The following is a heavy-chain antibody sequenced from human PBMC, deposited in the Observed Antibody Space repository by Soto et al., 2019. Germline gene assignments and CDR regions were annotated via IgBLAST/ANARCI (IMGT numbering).Heavy chain of an antibody. CDR1: RGTFSRNA. J-gene: IGHJ2*01. CDR2: ITPIFGTA. CDR3: AQTLGLAVAGPGRFDL. V-gene: IGHV1-69*12. Sequence: QVQLVQSGTEVKKPGSSVKVSCKASRGTFSRNAINWVRQAPGQGLEWMGGITPIFGTANYAQKFQGRVTITADESTSTAYMQLSSLRSEDMAVYYCAQTLGLAVAGPGRFDLWGRGTLVTVSS. D-gene: IGHD6-19*01.